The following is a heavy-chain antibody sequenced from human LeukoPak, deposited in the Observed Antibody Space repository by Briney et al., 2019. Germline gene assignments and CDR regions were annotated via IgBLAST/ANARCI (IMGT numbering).Heavy chain of an antibody. CDR1: GFIFGDHA. Sequence: GRSLRLSCRGYGFIFGDHAMSWVRRPPGKGLEWVGFIRSRAYGAKTEYAASVGGRFIISRDDSKGIAYLEMNSLETDDTALYYCARGPILLWIHNGMDVWGQGTTVIVSS. CDR3: ARGPILLWIHNGMDV. V-gene: IGHV3-49*04. D-gene: IGHD3-10*01. J-gene: IGHJ6*02. CDR2: IRSRAYGAKT.